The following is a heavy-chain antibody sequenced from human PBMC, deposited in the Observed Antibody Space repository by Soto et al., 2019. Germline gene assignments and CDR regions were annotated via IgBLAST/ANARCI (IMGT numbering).Heavy chain of an antibody. D-gene: IGHD3-3*01. CDR2: IIPIFGTA. CDR3: ARAGITIFGVVIIATDYYGMDV. J-gene: IGHJ6*02. V-gene: IGHV1-69*13. CDR1: GGTFSSYA. Sequence: SGKVSCKASGGTFSSYAISWVRQAPGQGLEWMGGIIPIFGTANYAQKFQGGVTITADESTSTAYMELSSLRSEDTAVYYCARAGITIFGVVIIATDYYGMDVWGQGTTVTVYS.